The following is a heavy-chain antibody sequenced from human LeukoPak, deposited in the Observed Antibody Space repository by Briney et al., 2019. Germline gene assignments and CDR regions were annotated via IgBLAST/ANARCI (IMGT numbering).Heavy chain of an antibody. CDR2: IHPSTGNP. V-gene: IGHV7-4-1*02. D-gene: IGHD3-16*02. CDR1: GHSFSNYA. J-gene: IGHJ4*02. CDR3: ARALDSLGGLSLPDY. Sequence: ASVKVSCKASGHSFSNYAMNWVRQAPGQGLEFMGWIHPSTGNPAYAQGFSGRFVFSLDASVTTTYLQINDLKTEDTAVYFCARALDSLGGLSLPDYWGQGTLVTVSS.